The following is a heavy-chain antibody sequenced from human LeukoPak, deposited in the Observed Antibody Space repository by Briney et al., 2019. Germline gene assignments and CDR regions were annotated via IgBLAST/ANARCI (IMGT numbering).Heavy chain of an antibody. CDR3: ARDHRRGSDDAFDI. J-gene: IGHJ3*02. CDR1: GFTFSSYS. Sequence: PGGSLRLSCAASGFTFSSYSMSWVRQAPGKGLEWVSFISSSDSSIYYADSLRGRFTISRDNAKNSLYLQMNSLRAEDTAVYYCARDHRRGSDDAFDIWGQGTMVTVSS. D-gene: IGHD1-26*01. CDR2: ISSSDSSI. V-gene: IGHV3-21*01.